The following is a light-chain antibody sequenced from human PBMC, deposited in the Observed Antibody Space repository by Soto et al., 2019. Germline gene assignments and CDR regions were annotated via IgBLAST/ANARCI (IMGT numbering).Light chain of an antibody. CDR1: GSNIGSNT. CDR2: SND. CDR3: EAWDDSLSGPV. Sequence: QSVLTQPPSASGTPGQRVTISCSGSGSNIGSNTVNWYQQLPGTAPKVVIHSNDQRPSGVPDRFSASKSGTSASLAISGLQSEDGADYYCEAWDDSLSGPVFGGGTKVTVL. J-gene: IGLJ2*01. V-gene: IGLV1-44*01.